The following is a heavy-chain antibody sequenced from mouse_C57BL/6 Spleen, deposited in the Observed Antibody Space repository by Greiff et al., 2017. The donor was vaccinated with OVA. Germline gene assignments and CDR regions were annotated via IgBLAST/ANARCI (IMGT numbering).Heavy chain of an antibody. CDR1: GYSFTDHS. J-gene: IGHJ4*01. V-gene: IGHV1-78*01. CDR3: ARWKYDAMDY. CDR2: IYPSDGSS. Sequence: VQLQQSDAELVKPGASVKISCKASGYSFTDHSIHWLKQRPGKGLEWIGYIYPSDGSSKYNEKFQGKATLTAEQSSSTADMQLSSLTSEDSAVYFCARWKYDAMDYWGQGTTVTVST.